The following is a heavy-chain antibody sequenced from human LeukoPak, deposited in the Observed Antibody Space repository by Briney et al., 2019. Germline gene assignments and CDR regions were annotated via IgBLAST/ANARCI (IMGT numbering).Heavy chain of an antibody. J-gene: IGHJ4*02. CDR3: AKESSSWYKLYFY. V-gene: IGHV3-23*01. CDR2: ISGSGGST. D-gene: IGHD6-13*01. CDR1: GFTFSSYA. Sequence: GESLKISCAASGFTFSSYAMSWVRQAPGKGLEWVSAISGSGGSTYYADSVKGRFTISRDNSKNTLYLQMNSLRAEDTAVYYCAKESSSWYKLYFYWGQGTLVTVSS.